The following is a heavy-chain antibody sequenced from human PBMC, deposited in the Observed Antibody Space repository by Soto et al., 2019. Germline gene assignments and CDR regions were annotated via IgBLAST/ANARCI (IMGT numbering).Heavy chain of an antibody. CDR2: VSHDGRNT. V-gene: IGHV3-30*18. CDR3: AKGGRQWLVTSDFNY. D-gene: IGHD6-19*01. J-gene: IGHJ4*02. CDR1: GFTFSDYA. Sequence: VQLVESGGGVVQPGRSLRLSCAASGFTFSDYAMHWVRQAPGKGLEWVAVVSHDGRNTHYADSVKGRFTISRDSSKNTVSLETTSLRAADTAVYYSAKGGRQWLVTSDFNYWGQGALVTVSS.